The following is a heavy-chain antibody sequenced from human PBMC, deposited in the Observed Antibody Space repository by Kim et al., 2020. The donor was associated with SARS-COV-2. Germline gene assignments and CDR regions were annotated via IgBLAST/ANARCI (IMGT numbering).Heavy chain of an antibody. D-gene: IGHD3-9*01. J-gene: IGHJ5*02. CDR2: INHSGST. CDR1: GGSFSGYY. Sequence: SETLSLTCAVYGGSFSGYYWSWIRQPPGKGLEWIGEINHSGSTNYNPSLKSRVTISVDTSKNQFSLKLSSVTAADTAVYYCARGRSQALRYFDWLPWGQGTLVTVSS. V-gene: IGHV4-34*01. CDR3: ARGRSQALRYFDWLP.